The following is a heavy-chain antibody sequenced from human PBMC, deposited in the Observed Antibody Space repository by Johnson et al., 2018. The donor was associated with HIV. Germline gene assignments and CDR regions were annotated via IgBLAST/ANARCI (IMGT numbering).Heavy chain of an antibody. V-gene: IGHV3-66*02. CDR1: GFTVSSNY. CDR2: IYSGGST. CDR3: ARESGSSWTSHAFDS. D-gene: IGHD6-13*01. Sequence: VQVVESGGGLVQPGGSLRLSCAASGFTVSSNYMSWVRQAPGKGLEWVSVIYSGGSTYYADSVKGRFTISRDNSKNTLYLQMNSLRAEDTAVYYCARESGSSWTSHAFDSWGQGTMVTVSS. J-gene: IGHJ3*02.